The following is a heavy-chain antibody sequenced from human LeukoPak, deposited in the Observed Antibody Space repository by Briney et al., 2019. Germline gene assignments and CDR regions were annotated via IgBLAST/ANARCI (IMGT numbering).Heavy chain of an antibody. CDR1: GVTLSSYP. Sequence: GGSLRLSCAASGVTLSSYPMHWVRQAPGKGLEWVAVISYDGSNRYYIDSVKGRFTISRDNSKNTLYLQMNSLRAEDTAVYYCARDLSGNSYFDYWGQETLVTVSS. V-gene: IGHV3-30-3*01. D-gene: IGHD4-23*01. CDR2: ISYDGSNR. J-gene: IGHJ4*02. CDR3: ARDLSGNSYFDY.